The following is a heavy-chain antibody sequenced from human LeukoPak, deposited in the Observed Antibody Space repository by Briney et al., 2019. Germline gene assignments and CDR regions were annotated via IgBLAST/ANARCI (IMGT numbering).Heavy chain of an antibody. CDR2: ISTYLGNT. CDR3: ARTYGDYRFFDH. V-gene: IGHV1-18*01. J-gene: IGHJ4*02. D-gene: IGHD4-17*01. CDR1: GYTFTSYG. Sequence: ASVKVSCKASGYTFTSYGISWVRQAPGQGLEWMGWISTYLGNTDYAQKFQGRVTMTTDTSTTTVHMELRSPRSDDTAVYYCARTYGDYRFFDHWGQGTLVTVSS.